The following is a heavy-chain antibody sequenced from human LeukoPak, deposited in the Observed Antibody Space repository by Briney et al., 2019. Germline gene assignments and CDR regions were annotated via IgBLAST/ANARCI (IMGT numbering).Heavy chain of an antibody. J-gene: IGHJ4*02. D-gene: IGHD3-16*02. V-gene: IGHV5-51*01. CDR2: IYPGDSDT. CDR3: ARRLGELSHLYYFDY. Sequence: GESLKISCQGSGYSFTSYWIGWVRQMPGKGLEWMGIIYPGDSDTGYSPSFQGQVTISADKSIRTAYLQWSSLKASDTAMYYCARRLGELSHLYYFDYWGQGNLVTVSS. CDR1: GYSFTSYW.